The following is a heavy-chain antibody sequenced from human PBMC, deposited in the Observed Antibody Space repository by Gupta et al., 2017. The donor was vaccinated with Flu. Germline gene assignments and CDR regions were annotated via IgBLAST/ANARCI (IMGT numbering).Heavy chain of an antibody. Sequence: QVQLQQWGAGLLKPSETLPLTCAVDNASLSGSYWSWIRKPTGKGPGWTGESAHSGGTNHNPSLKSRVTMSVDTSKNQFSLNLYSVTAADTAIYYCTRLGGFTVGYNWFDPWGQGTLVTVSS. CDR2: SAHSGGT. CDR3: TRLGGFTVGYNWFDP. CDR1: NASLSGSY. D-gene: IGHD4-11*01. V-gene: IGHV4-34*01. J-gene: IGHJ5*02.